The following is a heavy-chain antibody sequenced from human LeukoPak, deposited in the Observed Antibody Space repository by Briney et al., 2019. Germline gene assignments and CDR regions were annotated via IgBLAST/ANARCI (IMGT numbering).Heavy chain of an antibody. V-gene: IGHV1-18*01. CDR1: GYTFSDFG. Sequence: ASVKVSCKASGYTFSDFGIAWVRQAPGQGLEWLGWITTYSGNTNYAQNVQDRVTMSSDTSTSTAYMELRSLTSDDTAVYYCARDPRGDIVVVPAATQKDWFDPWGQGTLVTVSS. J-gene: IGHJ5*02. D-gene: IGHD2-2*01. CDR3: ARDPRGDIVVVPAATQKDWFDP. CDR2: ITTYSGNT.